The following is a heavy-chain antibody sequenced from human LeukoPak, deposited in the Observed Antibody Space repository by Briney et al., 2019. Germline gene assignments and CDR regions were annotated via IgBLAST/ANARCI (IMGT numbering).Heavy chain of an antibody. D-gene: IGHD1-14*01. CDR3: ARHLRTDTYRDLDY. CDR2: INPHDSTT. J-gene: IGHJ4*02. CDR1: GYSFSNNW. Sequence: DSLKISCKASGYSFSNNWIGWVRQMPGKGLQWMGIINPHDSTTKYSPSFQGHVTISVDKSINTAYLQWTSLTASDTAIYYCARHLRTDTYRDLDYWGQGTLVTVSS. V-gene: IGHV5-51*01.